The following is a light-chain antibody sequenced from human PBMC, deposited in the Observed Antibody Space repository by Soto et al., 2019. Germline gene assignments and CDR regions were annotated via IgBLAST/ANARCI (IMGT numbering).Light chain of an antibody. J-gene: IGKJ1*01. CDR1: QSVSSSY. CDR2: VAS. Sequence: EIVLTQSPGTLSLSPGERATLSCRASQSVSSSYLAWYQQKPGQAPRLLIYVASCRATGIPDRFSGSGSGTDFTLTISRLEPEAFAVYYCQQYGSSPWTFGQGTKVEMK. V-gene: IGKV3-20*01. CDR3: QQYGSSPWT.